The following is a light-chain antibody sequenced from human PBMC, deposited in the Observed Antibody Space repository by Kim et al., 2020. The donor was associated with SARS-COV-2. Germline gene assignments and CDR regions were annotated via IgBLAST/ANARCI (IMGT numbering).Light chain of an antibody. CDR3: QVWDSSSDHPGVV. V-gene: IGLV3-21*04. Sequence: GKTAGITCGGNTIGSKSVHVYQQKPGQAPVLVIYYDSDRPSGIPERFSGSNSGNTATLTISRVEAGDEADYYCQVWDSSSDHPGVVFGGGTQLTVL. J-gene: IGLJ2*01. CDR1: TIGSKS. CDR2: YDS.